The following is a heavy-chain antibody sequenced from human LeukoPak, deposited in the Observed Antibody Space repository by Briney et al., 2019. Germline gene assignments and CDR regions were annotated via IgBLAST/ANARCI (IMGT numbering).Heavy chain of an antibody. Sequence: GGSLRLSCAASGFTFSSYWMHWVRQAPGKGLEWVSGISGSGGSTYYTDSVKGRFTISRDNSKNTLYLQMNSLRAEDTAVYYCAAAPTPYSSSWYSYGDYWGQGTLVTVSS. D-gene: IGHD6-13*01. CDR3: AAAPTPYSSSWYSYGDY. J-gene: IGHJ4*02. CDR1: GFTFSSYW. CDR2: ISGSGGST. V-gene: IGHV3-23*01.